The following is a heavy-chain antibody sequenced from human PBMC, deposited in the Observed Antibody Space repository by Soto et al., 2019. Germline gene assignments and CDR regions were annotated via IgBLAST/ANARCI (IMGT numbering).Heavy chain of an antibody. CDR3: ARDLWGYCGTDCYPLDV. CDR1: GGSISSYY. D-gene: IGHD2-21*02. CDR2: IYYSGST. J-gene: IGHJ6*02. Sequence: SETLSLTCTVSGGSISSYYWSWIRQPPGKGLEWVGYIYYSGSTNYNPSLKSRVTISVDTSKNQFSLKLSSVTAADTAVYYCARDLWGYCGTDCYPLDVWGQGTTVTVSS. V-gene: IGHV4-59*12.